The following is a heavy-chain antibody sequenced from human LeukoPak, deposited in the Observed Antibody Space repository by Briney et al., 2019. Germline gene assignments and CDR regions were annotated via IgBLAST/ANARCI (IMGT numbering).Heavy chain of an antibody. CDR3: ARVGTGYSLFGTYYFDY. V-gene: IGHV4-30-4*02. CDR1: GGSISSGDYY. J-gene: IGHJ4*02. Sequence: SETLSLTCTVSGGSISSGDYYWSWIRQPPGKGLEWIGYIYYSGSTYYNPSLKSRVTISVDTSKNQFSLKLSSVTAADTAVYYCARVGTGYSLFGTYYFDYWGQGTLVTVSS. CDR2: IYYSGST. D-gene: IGHD3/OR15-3a*01.